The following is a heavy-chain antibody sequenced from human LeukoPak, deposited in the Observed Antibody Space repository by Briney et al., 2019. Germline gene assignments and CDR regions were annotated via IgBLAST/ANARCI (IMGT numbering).Heavy chain of an antibody. CDR2: IYYSGST. Sequence: PSETLSLTCTVSGGSISSDYWSWIRQPPGKGLEWIGYIYYSGSTNYNPSLKSRVTISVDTSKNQFSLKLSSVTAADTAVYYCARYDPPILSPDLWGRGTLVTVSS. J-gene: IGHJ2*01. V-gene: IGHV4-59*01. CDR3: ARYDPPILSPDL. CDR1: GGSISSDY. D-gene: IGHD2/OR15-2a*01.